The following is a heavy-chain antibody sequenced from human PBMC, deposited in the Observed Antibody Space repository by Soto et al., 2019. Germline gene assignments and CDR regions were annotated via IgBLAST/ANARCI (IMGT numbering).Heavy chain of an antibody. CDR1: GGTFSSYA. CDR3: ARDTYDILTGSKYGMDV. V-gene: IGHV1-69*13. CDR2: IIPIFGTA. J-gene: IGHJ6*02. D-gene: IGHD3-9*01. Sequence: ASVKVSCKASGGTFSSYAISWVRQAPGQGLEWMGGIIPIFGTANYAQKFQGRVTITADESTSTAYMELSSLRSEDTAVYYCARDTYDILTGSKYGMDVWGQGTTVTVSS.